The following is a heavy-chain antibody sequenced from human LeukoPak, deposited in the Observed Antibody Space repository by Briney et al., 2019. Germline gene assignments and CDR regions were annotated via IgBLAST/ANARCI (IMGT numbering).Heavy chain of an antibody. CDR1: GYTFTSYG. CDR3: AKAVDTAMVSITY. V-gene: IGHV1-18*01. Sequence: GAPVKVSCKASGYTFTSYGINWVRQAPGQGLERMGWISAYNVHTNYAQKLQGRVTVSTDTSTSTAYMELRSLRSDDTAVYYCAKAVDTAMVSITYWGQGTLVTVSS. CDR2: ISAYNVHT. J-gene: IGHJ4*02. D-gene: IGHD5-18*01.